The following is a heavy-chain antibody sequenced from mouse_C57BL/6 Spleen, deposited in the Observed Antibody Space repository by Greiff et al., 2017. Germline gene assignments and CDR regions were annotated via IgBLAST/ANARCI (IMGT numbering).Heavy chain of an antibody. D-gene: IGHD3-2*02. J-gene: IGHJ3*01. CDR3: AGGAQATWFAY. CDR2: IDPSDSYT. Sequence: QVQLQQPGAELVMPGASVKLSCKASGYTFTSYWMHWVKQRPGQGLEWIGEIDPSDSYTNYNQKFKGKSTLTVDKSSSTAYMQLSSLTSEDAAVYYCAGGAQATWFAYWGQGTLVTVSA. CDR1: GYTFTSYW. V-gene: IGHV1-69*01.